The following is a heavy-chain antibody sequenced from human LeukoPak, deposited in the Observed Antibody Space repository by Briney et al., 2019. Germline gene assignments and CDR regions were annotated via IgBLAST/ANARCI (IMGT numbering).Heavy chain of an antibody. CDR2: ISGSGGST. CDR1: GFTFGKYW. CDR3: AKRMGIQLWDSLDC. Sequence: GGSLRLSCVASGFTFGKYWMSWVRQAPGKGLEWVSTISGSGGSTYFADSVKGRFTISRDNSKNTLFLQMNSLRADDTAVYYCAKRMGIQLWDSLDCWGQGTLVTVSS. J-gene: IGHJ4*02. D-gene: IGHD5-18*01. V-gene: IGHV3-23*01.